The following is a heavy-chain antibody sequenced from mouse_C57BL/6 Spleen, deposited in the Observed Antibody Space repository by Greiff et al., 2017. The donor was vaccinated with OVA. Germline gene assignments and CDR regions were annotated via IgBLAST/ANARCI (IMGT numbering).Heavy chain of an antibody. CDR2: INPSSGYT. Sequence: QVQLQQSGAELARPGASVKMSCKASGYTFTSYTMHWVKQRPGQGLEWIGYINPSSGYTKYNQKFKDKATLTADKSSSTAYMQLSSLTSEDSAVYYCAREKDDDEAWFAYWGQGTLVTVSA. D-gene: IGHD2-4*01. CDR1: GYTFTSYT. J-gene: IGHJ3*01. CDR3: AREKDDDEAWFAY. V-gene: IGHV1-4*01.